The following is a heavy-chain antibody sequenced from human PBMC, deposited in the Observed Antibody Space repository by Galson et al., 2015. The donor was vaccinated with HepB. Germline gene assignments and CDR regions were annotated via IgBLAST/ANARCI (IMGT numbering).Heavy chain of an antibody. CDR3: ARWVREMATITGAFDI. CDR1: GYTFTSYG. CDR2: ISAYNGNT. V-gene: IGHV1-18*01. D-gene: IGHD5-24*01. J-gene: IGHJ3*02. Sequence: SVKVSCKASGYTFTSYGISWVRQAPGQGLEWMGWISAYNGNTNYAQKLQGRVTMTTDTSTSTAYMELRSLRSDDTAVYYCARWVREMATITGAFDIWGQGTMVTVSS.